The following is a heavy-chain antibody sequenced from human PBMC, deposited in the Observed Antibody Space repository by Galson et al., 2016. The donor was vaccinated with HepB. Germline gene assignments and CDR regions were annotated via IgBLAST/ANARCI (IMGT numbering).Heavy chain of an antibody. V-gene: IGHV4-59*01. CDR3: ARHYSDSSGYDQYFDY. CDR2: IYYSGST. J-gene: IGHJ4*02. Sequence: SETLSLTCTVPGGSISSYYWSWIRQPPGKGLEWIGYIYYSGSTNYNPSLKSRVTISVDTSKKQFSRKLRSVPAADSAVYYCARHYSDSSGYDQYFDYWCSREPGSTSPQ. D-gene: IGHD3-22*01. CDR1: GGSISSYY.